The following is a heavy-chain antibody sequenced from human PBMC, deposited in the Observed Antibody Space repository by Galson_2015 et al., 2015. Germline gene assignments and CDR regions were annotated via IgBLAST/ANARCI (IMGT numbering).Heavy chain of an antibody. CDR3: ARDAYSSSPSHLDGY. D-gene: IGHD6-13*01. V-gene: IGHV3-33*01. CDR2: IWYDGSNE. CDR1: GFTFSSYG. J-gene: IGHJ4*02. Sequence: SLRLSCAASGFTFSSYGMHWVRQAPGKGLEWVAVIWYDGSNEYYADSVKGRFTISRDNSKNTLYLQMNSLRAEDTAVYYCARDAYSSSPSHLDGYWGQGTLVTVSS.